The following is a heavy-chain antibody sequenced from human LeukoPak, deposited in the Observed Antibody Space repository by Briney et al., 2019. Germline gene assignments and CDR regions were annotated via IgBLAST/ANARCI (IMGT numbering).Heavy chain of an antibody. Sequence: PGGSLRLSCTASGFTFGDYAMSWFRQAPGKGLGWAGFIRSKAYGGTTEYAASVKGRFTISRDDSKSIDYLQMNSLKTEDTAVYYCTRTAENHSGYEFRFDPWGQGTLVTVSS. D-gene: IGHD5-12*01. CDR1: GFTFGDYA. CDR3: TRTAENHSGYEFRFDP. CDR2: IRSKAYGGTT. J-gene: IGHJ5*02. V-gene: IGHV3-49*03.